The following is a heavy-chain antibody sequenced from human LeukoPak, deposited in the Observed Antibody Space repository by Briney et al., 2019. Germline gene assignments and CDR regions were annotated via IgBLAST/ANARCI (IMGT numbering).Heavy chain of an antibody. Sequence: GGSLRLSCAASRFTFSNYGVNWVRQAPGKGLEWVSYINSRSSTIYYADSVRGRFTISRDNAKNSLYLQMNSLKAEDTAIYYCAREVGTPQAFDIWGQGTMVAVSS. CDR3: AREVGTPQAFDI. V-gene: IGHV3-48*01. D-gene: IGHD1-26*01. CDR1: RFTFSNYG. J-gene: IGHJ3*02. CDR2: INSRSSTI.